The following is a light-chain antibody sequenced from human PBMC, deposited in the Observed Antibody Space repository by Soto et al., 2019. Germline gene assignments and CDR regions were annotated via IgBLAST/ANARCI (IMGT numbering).Light chain of an antibody. CDR3: AAWDDTLNGPV. J-gene: IGLJ2*01. CDR1: SSNIGSNT. Sequence: QSVLTQPPSASGTPGQRVTISCSGSSSNIGSNTVNWYQQLPGTAPKLLIYSNNQRPSGVPDRFSGSKSGTSASLAISGLQAEEGADYYGAAWDDTLNGPVFGGGTKLTV. V-gene: IGLV1-44*01. CDR2: SNN.